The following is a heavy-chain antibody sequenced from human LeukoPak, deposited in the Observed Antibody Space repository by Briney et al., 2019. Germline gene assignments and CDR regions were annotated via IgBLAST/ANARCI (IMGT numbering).Heavy chain of an antibody. CDR1: GFPFTSSP. D-gene: IGHD3-22*01. CDR3: AAVFGSGYYYYFDY. J-gene: IGHJ4*02. Sequence: SVKVSCKASGFPFTSSPMQWVRQARGQRLEWIGWIAVASGNTNYAQKFQGRVTITRDMSTSTAYMELSSLRSEDTAVYYCAAVFGSGYYYYFDYLGQGTLVTVSS. V-gene: IGHV1-58*02. CDR2: IAVASGNT.